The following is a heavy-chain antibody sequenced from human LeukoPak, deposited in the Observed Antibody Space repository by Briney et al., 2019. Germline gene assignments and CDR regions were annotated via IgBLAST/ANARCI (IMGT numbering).Heavy chain of an antibody. CDR3: AKETTTVTALIGFDP. D-gene: IGHD4-17*01. CDR1: GFSFSSYA. Sequence: PGGSLRLSCAASGFSFSSYAMSWVRQAPGKGLEWISTISGSGGTTYYADSVKGRFTISRDNSKSTLYLQMNSLRAEDTAVYYCAKETTTVTALIGFDPWGQGTQVTVSS. J-gene: IGHJ5*02. CDR2: ISGSGGTT. V-gene: IGHV3-23*01.